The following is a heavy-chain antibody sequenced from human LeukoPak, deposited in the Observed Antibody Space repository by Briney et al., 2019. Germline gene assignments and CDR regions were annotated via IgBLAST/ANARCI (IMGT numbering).Heavy chain of an antibody. V-gene: IGHV1-2*02. D-gene: IGHD4-17*01. CDR1: GYTFTDYY. J-gene: IGHJ4*02. CDR3: ARGPTVTYYTFDY. Sequence: GASVKVSCKASGYTFTDYYMHWVRQAPGQGLEWMGWINPNSGGTSYAQKFQGRVTMTRDTSISTVYMGLSRLRSDDTAVYYCARGPTVTYYTFDYWGQGTLVTVSS. CDR2: INPNSGGT.